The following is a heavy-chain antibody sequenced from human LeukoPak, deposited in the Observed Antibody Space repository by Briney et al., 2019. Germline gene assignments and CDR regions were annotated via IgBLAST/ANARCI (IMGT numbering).Heavy chain of an antibody. J-gene: IGHJ4*02. CDR2: ISYDGSNK. Sequence: GGSLRLSCAASGFTFSSYGMHWVRQSPGKGLEWVAVISYDGSNKYYADSVKGRFTISRDNSKNTLYLQMNSLRAEDTAVYYCAKEDGYNYYFDYWGQGTLVTVSS. CDR1: GFTFSSYG. D-gene: IGHD5-24*01. CDR3: AKEDGYNYYFDY. V-gene: IGHV3-30*18.